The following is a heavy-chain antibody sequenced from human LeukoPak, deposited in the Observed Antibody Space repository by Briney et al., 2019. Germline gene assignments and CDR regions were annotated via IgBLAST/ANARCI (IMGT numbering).Heavy chain of an antibody. CDR1: DYSISSGYY. CDR3: ARGVDSGYENFDY. Sequence: PSETLSLTCSVSDYSISSGYYWGWIRQPPGKGLEWIGSMEWIGSIYHSGSAYYNPSLKSRVTISVDTSKTQFSLKLNSVTAADTAMYYCARGVDSGYENFDYWGQGTLVTVSS. J-gene: IGHJ4*02. CDR2: IYHSGSA. D-gene: IGHD5-12*01. V-gene: IGHV4-38-2*02.